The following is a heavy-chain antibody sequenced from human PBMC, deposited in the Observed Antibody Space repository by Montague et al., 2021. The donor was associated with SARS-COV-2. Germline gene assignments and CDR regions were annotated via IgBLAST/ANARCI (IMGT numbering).Heavy chain of an antibody. CDR1: GGSISSSNYY. J-gene: IGHJ6*02. Sequence: SETLSLTCTVSGGSISSSNYYWGWIRQPPGKGLEWIGNMYYSGSTYYNPSLKSRVTISIDTSKNQFSLKLSSVTDADTDVYYCARDDIVLQGVTKGLDVWGRGTMVTVSS. CDR3: ARDDIVLQGVTKGLDV. V-gene: IGHV4-39*07. D-gene: IGHD3-10*01. CDR2: MYYSGST.